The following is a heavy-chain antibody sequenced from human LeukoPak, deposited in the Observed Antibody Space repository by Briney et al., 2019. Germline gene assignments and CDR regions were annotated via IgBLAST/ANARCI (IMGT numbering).Heavy chain of an antibody. V-gene: IGHV3-74*03. CDR3: ARSLGAADDF. J-gene: IGHJ4*02. Sequence: GGSLRLSCAASGFTFSNCWMHWVRQVPGKGLVWVSRTKEDGSRTTYADSVKGRFTISRDNAKNTLYLQMNGLRAEDTAVYYCARSLGAADDFWGQGTLLTVSS. CDR1: GFTFSNCW. CDR2: TKEDGSRT. D-gene: IGHD1-26*01.